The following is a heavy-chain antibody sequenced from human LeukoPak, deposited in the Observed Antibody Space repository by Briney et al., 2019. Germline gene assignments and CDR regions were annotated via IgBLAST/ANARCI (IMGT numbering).Heavy chain of an antibody. J-gene: IGHJ4*02. V-gene: IGHV3-23*01. CDR3: AKGIRQWLAYFDY. CDR2: ISGSGGST. CDR1: GFTFSSYA. Sequence: GGFLRLSCAASGFTFSSYAMSWVRQAPGKGLEWVSAISGSGGSTYYADSVKGRFTISRDNSKNTLYLQMNSLRAEDTAVYYCAKGIRQWLAYFDYWGQGTLVTVSS. D-gene: IGHD6-19*01.